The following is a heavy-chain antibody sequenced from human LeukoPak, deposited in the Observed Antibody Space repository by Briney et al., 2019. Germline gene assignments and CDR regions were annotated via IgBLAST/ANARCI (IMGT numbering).Heavy chain of an antibody. CDR2: IYPGDSDT. CDR3: ARLDDDYYDSSGHFDY. D-gene: IGHD3-22*01. Sequence: KVSCKASGGTFSSYAISWVRQAPGQGLEWMGIIYPGDSDTRYSPSFQGQVTISADKSISTAYLQWSSLKASDTAMYYCARLDDDYYDSSGHFDYWGQGTLVTVSS. CDR1: GGTFSSYA. J-gene: IGHJ4*02. V-gene: IGHV5-51*01.